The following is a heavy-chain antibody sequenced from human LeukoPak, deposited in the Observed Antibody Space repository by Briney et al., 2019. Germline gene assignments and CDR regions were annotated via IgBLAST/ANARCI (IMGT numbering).Heavy chain of an antibody. J-gene: IGHJ6*02. V-gene: IGHV3-30*18. Sequence: AGGSLRLSCAASGFTFSSYGMHWVRQAPGKGLEWVAVISYDGGNKYYADSVKGRFTISRDNSKNTLYLQMNSLRAEDTAVYYCAKKASLYYYYGMDVWGQGTTVTVSS. CDR1: GFTFSSYG. CDR3: AKKASLYYYYGMDV. CDR2: ISYDGGNK.